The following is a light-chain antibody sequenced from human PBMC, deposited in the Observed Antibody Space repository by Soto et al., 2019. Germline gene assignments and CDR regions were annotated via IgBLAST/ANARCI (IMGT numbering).Light chain of an antibody. V-gene: IGKV1-39*01. CDR1: RGVGSF. CDR3: QQSYSAWT. J-gene: IGKJ1*01. Sequence: DIQMTQSPSSLSASVGSRVTITCRASRGVGSFLNWYQQKPGKAPKRLIYAASNLQSGVPSRFSGSGSGTDFTLTINSLQPEDFATYYCQQSYSAWTFGQGTKVDIK. CDR2: AAS.